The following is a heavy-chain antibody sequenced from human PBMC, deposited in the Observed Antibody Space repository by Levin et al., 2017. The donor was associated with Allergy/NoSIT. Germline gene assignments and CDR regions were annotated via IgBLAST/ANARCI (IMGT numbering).Heavy chain of an antibody. CDR1: GFTFSSHW. Sequence: GSLRLSCAASGFTFSSHWMHWVRQVPGKGLVWVSRINTDESTTNYADSVKGRFTISRDNAKNTLYLQMNSLRAGETAVYDCTRGATLGVAAFDPWGQGILVTVSS. CDR3: TRGATLGVAAFDP. J-gene: IGHJ5*02. V-gene: IGHV3-74*01. D-gene: IGHD3-3*01. CDR2: INTDESTT.